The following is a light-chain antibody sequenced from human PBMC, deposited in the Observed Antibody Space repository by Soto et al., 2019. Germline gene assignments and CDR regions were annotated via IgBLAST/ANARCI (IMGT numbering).Light chain of an antibody. V-gene: IGLV1-44*01. J-gene: IGLJ3*02. CDR3: ASWDDSLNGWV. CDR1: NSNIGSKT. CDR2: SDN. Sequence: QSVLTQPPSASGTPGQRVPISCSGSNSNIGSKTVNWYQQLPGTAPKLLIHSDNQRPSGVPDRFSGSRSGTSASLVISGLQSEDEADYYCASWDDSLNGWVFGGGTKLTVL.